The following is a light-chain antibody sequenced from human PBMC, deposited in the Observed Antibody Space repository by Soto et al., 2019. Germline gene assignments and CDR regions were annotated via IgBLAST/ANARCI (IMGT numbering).Light chain of an antibody. Sequence: DIQMTQSHSTLSASVGDRVTITCRASQSISSWLAWYQQKPGKAPKVLIYKASSLERGVPSRFSGSGSGTDFTLTISSLQPDDFATYYCQQYNSYLYTFGQGTKLEIK. CDR2: KAS. CDR3: QQYNSYLYT. V-gene: IGKV1-5*03. J-gene: IGKJ2*01. CDR1: QSISSW.